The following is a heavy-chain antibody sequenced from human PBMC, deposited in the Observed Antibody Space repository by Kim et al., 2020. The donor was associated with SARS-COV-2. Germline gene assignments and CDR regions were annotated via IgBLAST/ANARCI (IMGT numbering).Heavy chain of an antibody. J-gene: IGHJ4*02. CDR3: ARIWFGELLVDY. Sequence: YYADSVKGRFTISRDNSKNTLYLQMNSLRAEDTAVYYCARIWFGELLVDYWGQGTLVTVSS. V-gene: IGHV3-23*01. D-gene: IGHD3-10*01.